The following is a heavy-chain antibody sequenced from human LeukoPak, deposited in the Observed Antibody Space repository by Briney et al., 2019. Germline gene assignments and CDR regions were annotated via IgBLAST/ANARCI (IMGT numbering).Heavy chain of an antibody. CDR1: GYTFTGYY. V-gene: IGHV1-2*02. CDR2: INPNSGGT. D-gene: IGHD2-2*01. CDR3: ARDTSSSPGY. Sequence: ASVKVSCNASGYTFTGYYMHWVRQAPGQGLEWMGWINPNSGGTNYAQKFQGRVTMTRDTSISTAYMELSRLGSDDMAVFYCARDTSSSPGYWGQGTLVTVYS. J-gene: IGHJ4*02.